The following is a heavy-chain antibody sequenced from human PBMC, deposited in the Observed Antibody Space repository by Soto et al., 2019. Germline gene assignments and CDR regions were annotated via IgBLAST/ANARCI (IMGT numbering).Heavy chain of an antibody. CDR3: ARDRLYGAGLIDV. D-gene: IGHD3-10*01. CDR2: ISSDGSDK. CDR1: GFTFSSYG. Sequence: QVQLVESGGGVVQPGRSLRLSCAASGFTFSSYGMHWVRQAPGKGLEWVAVISSDGSDKYYADSVKGRFTISRDNSKNTLYVQLNRMRAEDTALYYCARDRLYGAGLIDVWCQGTTVTVSS. J-gene: IGHJ6*02. V-gene: IGHV3-30-3*01.